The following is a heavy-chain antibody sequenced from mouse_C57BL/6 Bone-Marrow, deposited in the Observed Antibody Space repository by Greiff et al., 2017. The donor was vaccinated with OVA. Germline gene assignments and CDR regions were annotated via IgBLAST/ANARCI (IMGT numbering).Heavy chain of an antibody. CDR1: GFTFSDYY. V-gene: IGHV5-12*01. CDR3: ARHSYYDAMDY. Sequence: EVKLMESGGGLVQPGGSLKLSCAASGFTFSDYYMYWVRQTPEKRLEWVAYISNGGGSTYYPDTVKGRFTISRDNAKNTLYLQMSRLKSEDTAMYYCARHSYYDAMDYWGQGTSVTVSS. J-gene: IGHJ4*01. CDR2: ISNGGGST. D-gene: IGHD1-1*02.